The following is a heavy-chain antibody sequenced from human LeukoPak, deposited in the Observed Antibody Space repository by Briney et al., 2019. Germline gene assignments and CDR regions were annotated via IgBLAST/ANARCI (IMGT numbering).Heavy chain of an antibody. CDR3: ARFQEPDDFPLGVCYMDV. CDR2: ITHSGGA. CDR1: GGSFSGYY. D-gene: IGHD1-26*01. J-gene: IGHJ6*03. Sequence: SETLSLTCAVYGGSFSGYYWIWIRHPPGKGLEWIGEITHSGGAKYNPSLESRVSISLDTSKNQFSLNLSSVTAAATAVYYCARFQEPDDFPLGVCYMDVWGKGTTVIVSS. V-gene: IGHV4-34*01.